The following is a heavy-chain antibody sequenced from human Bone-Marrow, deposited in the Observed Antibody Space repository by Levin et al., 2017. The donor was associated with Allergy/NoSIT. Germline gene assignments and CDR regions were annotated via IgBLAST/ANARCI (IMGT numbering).Heavy chain of an antibody. Sequence: GGSLRLSCAASGFTFSTYAMNWVRQAPGKGLEWVSGISDSGGATYYADSVKGRFTISRDNSKNTLYLQMNSLRAEDTAVYYCAKGRILNIIANVGPDYWGQGTLVTVSS. CDR2: ISDSGGAT. J-gene: IGHJ4*02. CDR3: AKGRILNIIANVGPDY. V-gene: IGHV3-23*01. D-gene: IGHD2/OR15-2a*01. CDR1: GFTFSTYA.